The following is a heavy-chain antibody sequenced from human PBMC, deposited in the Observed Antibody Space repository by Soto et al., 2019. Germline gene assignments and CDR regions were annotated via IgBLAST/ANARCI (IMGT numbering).Heavy chain of an antibody. V-gene: IGHV4-31*03. D-gene: IGHD5-12*01. CDR1: GDSISSGGYY. J-gene: IGHJ4*02. CDR3: ARVHTGFESPLCDY. CDR2: IHYTGNT. Sequence: QVQLQESGPGLVKPSQTLSLTCTVSGDSISSGGYYWSWIRQHPGKGLEWIGYIHYTGNTYYNPSLKSRGKISVDAAKNQFSLNLSSVTAADTAVYYCARVHTGFESPLCDYWGQGTLVTVSS.